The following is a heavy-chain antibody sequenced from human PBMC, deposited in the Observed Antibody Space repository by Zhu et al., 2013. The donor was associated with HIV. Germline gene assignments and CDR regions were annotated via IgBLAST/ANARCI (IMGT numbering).Heavy chain of an antibody. V-gene: IGHV1-18*04. CDR3: ARMMGYELYWYFDL. D-gene: IGHD3-16*01. J-gene: IGHJ2*01. CDR1: GYTFTMYG. CDR2: ITTYNGNT. Sequence: QVQLVQSGPEVKKAGASVKVPCKTSGYTFTMYGISWVRQAPGQGLEWMGWITTYNGNTKYAQKFQDRVTMTSDTSTSTVYMELRSLRSDDTAVYYCARMMGYELYWYFDLWGLAPWSLSPQ.